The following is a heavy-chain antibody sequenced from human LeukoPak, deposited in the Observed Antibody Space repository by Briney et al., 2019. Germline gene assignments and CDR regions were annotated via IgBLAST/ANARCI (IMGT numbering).Heavy chain of an antibody. V-gene: IGHV1-46*01. CDR1: GYTFTNYD. CDR3: ARDPLWVMSSGWYNWFDP. CDR2: INPSGGST. Sequence: ASVKVSCKASGYTFTNYDINWVRQAPGQGLEWMGIINPSGGSTSYAQKFQGRVTMTRDMSTSTVYMELSSLRSEDTAVYYCARDPLWVMSSGWYNWFDPWGQGTLVTVSS. J-gene: IGHJ5*02. D-gene: IGHD6-19*01.